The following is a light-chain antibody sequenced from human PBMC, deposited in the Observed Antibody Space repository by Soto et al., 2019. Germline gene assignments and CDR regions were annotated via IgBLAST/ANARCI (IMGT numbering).Light chain of an antibody. Sequence: EMVLTQSPATASLSPGEGASLSCRASQNIGHNFACYQQKSCQPPRLLIYTESSRTTRIQARFSGYEPRTGFTLTSDSQETEDIAGYYWQERKKRPRATFRGGVELQIK. CDR3: QERKKRPRAT. V-gene: IGKV3D-11*02. J-gene: IGKJ4*01. CDR2: TES. CDR1: QNIGHN.